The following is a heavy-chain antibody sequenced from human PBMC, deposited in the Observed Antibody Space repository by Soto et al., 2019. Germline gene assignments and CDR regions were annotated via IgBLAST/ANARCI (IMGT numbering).Heavy chain of an antibody. CDR2: IIPILGIA. CDR1: GGTFSSYT. V-gene: IGHV1-69*02. Sequence: QVQLVQSGAEVKKPGSSVKVSCKASGGTFSSYTISWVRQAPGQGLEWMGRIIPILGIANYAKKFQGRVTITADKSTSTAYMELSSLRSEDTAVYYCARVEEVYCSGGSCPGWFDPWGQGTLVTVSS. D-gene: IGHD2-15*01. CDR3: ARVEEVYCSGGSCPGWFDP. J-gene: IGHJ5*02.